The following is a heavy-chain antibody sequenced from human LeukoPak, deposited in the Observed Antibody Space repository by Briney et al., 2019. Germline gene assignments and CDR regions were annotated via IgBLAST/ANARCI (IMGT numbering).Heavy chain of an antibody. J-gene: IGHJ5*01. V-gene: IGHV4-59*02. CDR3: VRWSRSLWFDP. CDR1: GGSVSGYY. Sequence: SETLSLTCTVSGGSVSGYYWNWIRQPPGKGLEWIGYIYFTGSTNYNPSLKSRLAISVDTSRNQFSLKLSYVTAADTAVYYCVRWSRSLWFDPWGRGTLVTVSS. D-gene: IGHD6-6*01. CDR2: IYFTGST.